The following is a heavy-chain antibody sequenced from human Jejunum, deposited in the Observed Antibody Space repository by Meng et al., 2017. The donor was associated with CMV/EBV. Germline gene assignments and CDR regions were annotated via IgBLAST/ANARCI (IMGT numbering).Heavy chain of an antibody. D-gene: IGHD6-19*01. J-gene: IGHJ4*02. CDR2: IYSSGCT. CDR3: AREGSVGIAVTGTFDY. Sequence: QVPSQGVGSGQVTRSATLSLTCTLSTDCISSNFGSWIRQPAGKVLEWIGRIYSSGCTFYNPSFKSRVTMSVDTSKNQSTLSLAAVTAADTATYFCAREGSVGIAVTGTFDYWGQGIPVTVSS. CDR1: TDCISSNF. V-gene: IGHV4-4*07.